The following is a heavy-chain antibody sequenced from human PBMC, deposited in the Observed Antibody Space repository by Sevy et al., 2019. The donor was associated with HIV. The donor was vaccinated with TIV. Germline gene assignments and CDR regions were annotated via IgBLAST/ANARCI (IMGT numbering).Heavy chain of an antibody. D-gene: IGHD3-22*01. CDR1: GFTFSSYD. Sequence: GRSLRLSCAASGFTFSSYDMHWVRQATGKGLEWVSAIGTAGDPYYPGSVKGRFTISRENAKNSLYLQMNSLRAGDTAVYYCARAYYYDSSGYYYFDYWGQGTLVTVSS. J-gene: IGHJ4*02. CDR3: ARAYYYDSSGYYYFDY. V-gene: IGHV3-13*05. CDR2: IGTAGDP.